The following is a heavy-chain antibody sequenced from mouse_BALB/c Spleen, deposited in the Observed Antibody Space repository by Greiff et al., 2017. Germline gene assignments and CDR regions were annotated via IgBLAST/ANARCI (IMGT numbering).Heavy chain of an antibody. Sequence: VQLQQSGPELVKPGASVKMSCKASGYTFTSYVMHWVKQKPGQGLEWIGYINPYNDGTKYNEKFKGQATLTSDKSSSTAYMELSSLTSEDSAVYYCARSGYDSYFDVWGAGTTVTVSS. CDR1: GYTFTSYV. CDR2: INPYNDGT. V-gene: IGHV1-14*01. J-gene: IGHJ1*01. CDR3: ARSGYDSYFDV. D-gene: IGHD3-1*01.